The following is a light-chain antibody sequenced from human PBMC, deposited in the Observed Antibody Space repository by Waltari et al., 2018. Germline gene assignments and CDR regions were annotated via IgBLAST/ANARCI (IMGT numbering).Light chain of an antibody. CDR2: DVS. V-gene: IGLV2-14*01. CDR3: SSYTSSSTFV. Sequence: QSALTQPASVSGSPGQSITISCTGTSSDVGGYNYVPWYQQHPGKAPQLMIYDVSKRPSGVSNRFSGSKSGNTASLTISGLQAEDEADYYCSSYTSSSTFVFGTGTKVTVL. J-gene: IGLJ1*01. CDR1: SSDVGGYNY.